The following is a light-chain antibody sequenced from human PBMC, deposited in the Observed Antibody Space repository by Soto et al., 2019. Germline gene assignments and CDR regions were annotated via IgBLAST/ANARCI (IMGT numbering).Light chain of an antibody. CDR1: ESVSSN. CDR2: SAS. V-gene: IGKV3-15*01. Sequence: EIVMTQSPATLSVSPGDRATLSYRASESVSSNLAWYQQKPGQAPRLLIHSASTRATGIPARFSGSGSGTEFTLTISSLQSEDFAIYYCQQYNNWRPLTFGGGTKVEIK. CDR3: QQYNNWRPLT. J-gene: IGKJ4*01.